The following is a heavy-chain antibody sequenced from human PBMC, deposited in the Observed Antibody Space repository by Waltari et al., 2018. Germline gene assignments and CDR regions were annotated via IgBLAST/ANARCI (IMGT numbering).Heavy chain of an antibody. CDR3: ASSYYDFWSGYYGPDY. J-gene: IGHJ4*02. V-gene: IGHV4-34*01. CDR2: INHSGTT. Sequence: QVQLQQWGAGLLKPSETLSLTCAVYGGSFSGYYWSWIRQPPGTGLEWIGEINHSGTTNYNPSIKRRVTISVATSKNKFSLNLSSVTAADTAVYYCASSYYDFWSGYYGPDYWGQGTLVTVSS. CDR1: GGSFSGYY. D-gene: IGHD3-3*01.